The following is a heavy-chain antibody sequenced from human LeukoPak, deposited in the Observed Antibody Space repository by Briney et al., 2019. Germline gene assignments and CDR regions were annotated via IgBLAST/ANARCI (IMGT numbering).Heavy chain of an antibody. Sequence: SVNLSLTCAIYGGSFCGYYWSWIRKPPGQELKGIGEINHSGRTNYNPSLKSRVTISVDTSKNQLSLKLSSVTAADTAVYYCAGSRDGYKNFDYWGQGTLVTVSS. CDR1: GGSFCGYY. CDR3: AGSRDGYKNFDY. J-gene: IGHJ4*02. CDR2: INHSGRT. V-gene: IGHV4-34*01. D-gene: IGHD5-24*01.